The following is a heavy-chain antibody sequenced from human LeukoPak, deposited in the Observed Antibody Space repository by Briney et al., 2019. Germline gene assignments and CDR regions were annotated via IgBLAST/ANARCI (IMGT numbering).Heavy chain of an antibody. D-gene: IGHD5-12*01. V-gene: IGHV6-1*01. CDR3: ARGATAHFDY. CDR2: TYYRSKWYY. Sequence: SQTLSLTRAISGDSVSSNSVAWNWVRQSPSRGLEWLGRTYYRSKWYYDYAVSVKSRMTINPDTSKNQFSLQLNSVTPEDTAVYYCARGATAHFDYWGQGTLVTVYS. J-gene: IGHJ4*02. CDR1: GDSVSSNSVA.